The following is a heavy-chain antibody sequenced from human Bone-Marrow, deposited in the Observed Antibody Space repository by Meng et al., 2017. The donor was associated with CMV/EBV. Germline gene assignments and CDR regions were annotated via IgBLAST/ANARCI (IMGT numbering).Heavy chain of an antibody. D-gene: IGHD2-2*01. CDR3: ARSPSYCSSTSCYGHYYYGMDV. V-gene: IGHV4-59*01. CDR1: GGSISSYY. J-gene: IGHJ6*02. Sequence: SETLSLTCTVSGGSISSYYWSWIRQPPGKGLEWIGYIYYSGSTNYNPSLKSRVTISVDTSKTQFSLKLSSVTAADTAVYYCARSPSYCSSTSCYGHYYYGMDVWGQGTTVTVSS. CDR2: IYYSGST.